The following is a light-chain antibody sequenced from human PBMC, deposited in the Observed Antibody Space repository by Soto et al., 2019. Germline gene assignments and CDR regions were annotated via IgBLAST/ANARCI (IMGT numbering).Light chain of an antibody. V-gene: IGLV2-23*01. Sequence: QSALTQPASVSGSPGQSITISCTGTSSDVGSYNLVSWYQQYPDKAPKLIIYEGSKRPSGVSNRFSGSKSGNTASLTISGLQAEDEADYYCCSYAGDTTWVFGGGTKLTVL. J-gene: IGLJ3*02. CDR1: SSDVGSYNL. CDR3: CSYAGDTTWV. CDR2: EGS.